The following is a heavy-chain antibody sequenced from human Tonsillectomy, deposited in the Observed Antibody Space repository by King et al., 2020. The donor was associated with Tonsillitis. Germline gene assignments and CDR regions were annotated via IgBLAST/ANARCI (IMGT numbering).Heavy chain of an antibody. CDR2: IFPGDSDT. V-gene: IGHV5-51*01. J-gene: IGHJ4*02. Sequence: DVQLVQSGAAVKKPGESLKISCKGSGYSFSDYWIGWVRQMPGKGLEWLGIIFPGDSDTRYSPSIQGQVTISVDKSINTAYLQWSSLKAPDTAMYYCARQNRGYTGYGMFDDWGQGTLVTVSS. D-gene: IGHD5-12*01. CDR1: GYSFSDYW. CDR3: ARQNRGYTGYGMFDD.